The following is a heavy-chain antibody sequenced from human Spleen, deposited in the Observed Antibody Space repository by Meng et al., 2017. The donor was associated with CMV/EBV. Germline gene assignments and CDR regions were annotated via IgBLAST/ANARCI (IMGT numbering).Heavy chain of an antibody. J-gene: IGHJ4*02. Sequence: LSLTCAASGFTFRSYAMSWVRQAPGKGLEWVSAISGSGGSTDSADSVKGRFTISRDNSKNTLYPQMNSLRAEDTAVYYYAKTQYSSGWHEAGYGGQGTLVTVSS. CDR3: AKTQYSSGWHEAGY. V-gene: IGHV3-23*01. CDR2: ISGSGGST. D-gene: IGHD6-19*01. CDR1: GFTFRSYA.